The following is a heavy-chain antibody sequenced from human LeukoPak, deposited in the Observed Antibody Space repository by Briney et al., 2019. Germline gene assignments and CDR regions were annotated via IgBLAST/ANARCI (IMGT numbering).Heavy chain of an antibody. CDR1: GFTFSSYY. V-gene: IGHV3-30*02. CDR3: ATGTGYYYDR. Sequence: GGSLRLSCAASGFTFSSYYMHWVRQAPGKCLEWVAIVHNDGDTKYFGDSVKGRFTISRDNSKNTLYLQMNSLRAEDTAVYYCATGTGYYYDRWGQGTLVTVAS. CDR2: VHNDGDTK. D-gene: IGHD3-9*01. J-gene: IGHJ4*02.